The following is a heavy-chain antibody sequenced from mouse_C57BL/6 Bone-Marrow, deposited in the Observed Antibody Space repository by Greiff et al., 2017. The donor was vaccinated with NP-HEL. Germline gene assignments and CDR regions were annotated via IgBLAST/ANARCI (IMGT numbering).Heavy chain of an antibody. J-gene: IGHJ1*03. V-gene: IGHV1-54*01. CDR2: INPGGGGT. Sequence: QVQLQQPGAELVRPGTSVKVSCKASGYAFTNYWIEWVKQRPGQGLEWIGVINPGGGGTNYNEKFKGKATLTADKSSSTAYMQLSSLTSEDSAVCYCARKLRQSLGDFDVWGTGTTVTVSS. D-gene: IGHD2-4*01. CDR3: ARKLRQSLGDFDV. CDR1: GYAFTNYW.